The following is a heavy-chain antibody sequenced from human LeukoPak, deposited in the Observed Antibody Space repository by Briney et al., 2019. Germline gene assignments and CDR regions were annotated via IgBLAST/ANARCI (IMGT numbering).Heavy chain of an antibody. Sequence: SETLSLTCTVSGVSISSSNSYWGWIRQPPGKGLEWIGSIYYSGNTYYNASLKSQVSISIDTSKNQISLRLTSVTAADTAMYYCARQTGSGLFTLPGGQGTLVTVSS. CDR1: GVSISSSNSY. V-gene: IGHV4-39*01. J-gene: IGHJ4*02. CDR2: IYYSGNT. D-gene: IGHD3/OR15-3a*01. CDR3: ARQTGSGLFTLP.